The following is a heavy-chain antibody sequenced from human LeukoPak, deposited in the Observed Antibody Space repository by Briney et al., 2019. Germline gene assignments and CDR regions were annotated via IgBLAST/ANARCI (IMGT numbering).Heavy chain of an antibody. CDR1: GFTFSSYW. D-gene: IGHD3-3*01. J-gene: IGHJ4*02. Sequence: GGSLRLSCAASGFTFSSYWMHWVRQAPGKGLVWVSRINSDGSSTTYADSVKGRFTISRDNAKNTLYLQMHSLRAEDTAVYYCARVIFGVVIDYWGQGTLVTVSS. CDR2: INSDGSST. V-gene: IGHV3-74*03. CDR3: ARVIFGVVIDY.